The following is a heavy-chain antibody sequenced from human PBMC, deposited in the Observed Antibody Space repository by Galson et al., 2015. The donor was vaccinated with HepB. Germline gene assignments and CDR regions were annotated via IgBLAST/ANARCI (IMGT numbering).Heavy chain of an antibody. J-gene: IGHJ4*02. D-gene: IGHD5/OR15-5a*01. CDR3: MRAHCATSDCLPPY. V-gene: IGHV3-21*01. CDR1: GFNFNIYT. Sequence: SLRLSCAASGFNFNIYTMTWVRQAPGKGLEWLSSINSNGYYIFYADSVKGRFTVSSDNAKNSLYLQINSLRDNDTAVYYCMRAHCATSDCLPPYWGQGTLVTVSS. CDR2: INSNGYYI.